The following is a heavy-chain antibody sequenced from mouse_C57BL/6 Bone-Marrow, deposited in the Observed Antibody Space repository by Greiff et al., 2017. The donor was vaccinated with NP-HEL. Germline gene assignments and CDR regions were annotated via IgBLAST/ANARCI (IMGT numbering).Heavy chain of an antibody. CDR2: INPSTGGT. Sequence: EVQLQQSGPELVKPGASVKISCKASGYSFTGYYMNWVKQSPEKSLEWIGEINPSTGGTTYNQKFKAKATLTVDKSSSTAYMQLKSLTSEDSAVYYCARYSSAPFDYWGQGTTLTVSS. V-gene: IGHV1-42*01. CDR3: ARYSSAPFDY. D-gene: IGHD3-2*02. J-gene: IGHJ2*01. CDR1: GYSFTGYY.